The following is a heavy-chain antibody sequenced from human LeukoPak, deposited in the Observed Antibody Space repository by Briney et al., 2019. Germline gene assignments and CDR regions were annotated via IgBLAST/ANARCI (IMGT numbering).Heavy chain of an antibody. Sequence: PSETLSLTCTVSGGYISNSRFHWGWIRQPPGKGLEWIGSIYYSGTTYYSPSLKSRVTISVDTSKNQFSLKLSPVTAADTAAYYCARRTVVGAFTYFDYWGQGTLVTVSS. D-gene: IGHD1-26*01. V-gene: IGHV4-39*01. CDR2: IYYSGTT. CDR1: GGYISNSRFH. CDR3: ARRTVVGAFTYFDY. J-gene: IGHJ4*02.